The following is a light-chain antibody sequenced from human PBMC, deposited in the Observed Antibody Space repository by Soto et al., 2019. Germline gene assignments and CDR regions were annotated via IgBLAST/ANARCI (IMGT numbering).Light chain of an antibody. CDR1: NIGSKS. V-gene: IGLV3-21*04. CDR2: FDS. CDR3: QVWDNYSGV. J-gene: IGLJ1*01. Sequence: SYELTQPPSVSVAPGKTATITCEGNNIGSKSVHWYQQKPGQAPMLVIYFDSDRPSGIPERFSGSNSGNTATLTISRVEAGDEADYHCQVWDNYSGVFGTGTKVTVL.